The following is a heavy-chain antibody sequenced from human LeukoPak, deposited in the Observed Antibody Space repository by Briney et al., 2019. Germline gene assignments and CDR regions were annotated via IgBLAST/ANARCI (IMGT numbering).Heavy chain of an antibody. Sequence: GGSLRLSCAASGFTFSDYYMSWIRQAPGKGLEWVSYISSSGSTIYYADSVKGRFTISRDNAKNSLYLQMNSLRAEDTAVYYCARGSLVWELLSDWFDPWGQGTLVTVSS. D-gene: IGHD1-26*01. V-gene: IGHV3-11*04. CDR3: ARGSLVWELLSDWFDP. CDR1: GFTFSDYY. J-gene: IGHJ5*02. CDR2: ISSSGSTI.